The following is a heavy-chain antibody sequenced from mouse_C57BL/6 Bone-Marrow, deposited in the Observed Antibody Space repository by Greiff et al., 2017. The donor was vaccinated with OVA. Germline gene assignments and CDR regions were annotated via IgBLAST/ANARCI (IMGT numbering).Heavy chain of an antibody. CDR2: IRNKANGYTT. J-gene: IGHJ2*01. V-gene: IGHV7-3*01. CDR3: ASLDGYYFDY. CDR1: GFTFTDYY. Sequence: EVKLMESGGGLVQPGGSLSLSCAASGFTFTDYYMSWVRQPPGKALEWLGFIRNKANGYTTEYSASVKGRFTISRDNSQSILYLQMNALRAEDSATYYCASLDGYYFDYWGQGTTLTVSS. D-gene: IGHD2-3*01.